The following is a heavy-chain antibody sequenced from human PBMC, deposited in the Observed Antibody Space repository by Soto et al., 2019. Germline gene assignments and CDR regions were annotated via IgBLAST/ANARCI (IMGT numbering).Heavy chain of an antibody. D-gene: IGHD3-22*01. CDR3: ARGERYYYDSSGDFGFDY. CDR2: INAGNGNT. V-gene: IGHV1-3*01. Sequence: QVQLVQSGAEVKKPGASVKVSCKASGYTFTNYAMHWVRQAPGQRLEWMGWINAGNGNTKYSQKFQGRVTITRDTSASTAYMELSSLRSEDTAVYYCARGERYYYDSSGDFGFDYWGQGTLVTVSS. J-gene: IGHJ4*02. CDR1: GYTFTNYA.